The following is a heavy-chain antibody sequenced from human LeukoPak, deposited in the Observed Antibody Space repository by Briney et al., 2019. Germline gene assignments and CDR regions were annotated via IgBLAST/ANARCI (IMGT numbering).Heavy chain of an antibody. J-gene: IGHJ4*02. V-gene: IGHV3-30*04. Sequence: PGRSLRLSCAASGFTFSSYAMHWVRQAPGKGLEWVAVISYDGSNKYYADSVKGRFTISRDNSKNTLYLQMNSLRAEDTAVYYCARDRQDSSGYYPTSFDYWGQGTLVTVSS. CDR1: GFTFSSYA. CDR2: ISYDGSNK. D-gene: IGHD3-22*01. CDR3: ARDRQDSSGYYPTSFDY.